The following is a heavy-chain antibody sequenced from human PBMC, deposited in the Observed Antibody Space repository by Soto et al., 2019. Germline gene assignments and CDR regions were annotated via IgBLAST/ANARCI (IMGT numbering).Heavy chain of an antibody. J-gene: IGHJ4*02. V-gene: IGHV1-69*13. Sequence: GASVKVSCKASGGTFSSYAISWVRQAPGQGLEWMGGIIPIFGTANYAQKFQGRVTITADESTSTAYMELSSLRSEDTAVYYCVARSEGVIVTFDYWGQGTLVTVSS. D-gene: IGHD3-16*02. CDR1: GGTFSSYA. CDR2: IIPIFGTA. CDR3: VARSEGVIVTFDY.